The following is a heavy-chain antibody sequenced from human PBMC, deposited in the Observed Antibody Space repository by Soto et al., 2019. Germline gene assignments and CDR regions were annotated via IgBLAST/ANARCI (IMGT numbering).Heavy chain of an antibody. J-gene: IGHJ4*02. Sequence: PSETLSLTCTVSGGSISSGGYYWSWIRQHPGKGLEWIGYIYYSGSTYYNPSLKSRVTTSVDTSKNQFSLKLSSVTAADTAVYYCARSGDTAMANFDYWGQGTLVTVSS. CDR3: ARSGDTAMANFDY. D-gene: IGHD5-18*01. V-gene: IGHV4-31*03. CDR1: GGSISSGGYY. CDR2: IYYSGST.